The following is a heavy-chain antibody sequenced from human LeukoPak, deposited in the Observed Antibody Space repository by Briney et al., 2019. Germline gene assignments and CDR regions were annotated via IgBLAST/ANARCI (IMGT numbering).Heavy chain of an antibody. Sequence: GGSLRLSCVGTGFTISNYRMNWVRQAPGKGLEWVSNISSSSSSIFYADSVKGRFTISRGNAKNSLDLQMNSLRAEDTAVYYCARETDSAFDIWGQGTMVTVSS. V-gene: IGHV3-48*01. J-gene: IGHJ3*02. CDR3: ARETDSAFDI. CDR1: GFTISNYR. CDR2: ISSSSSSI.